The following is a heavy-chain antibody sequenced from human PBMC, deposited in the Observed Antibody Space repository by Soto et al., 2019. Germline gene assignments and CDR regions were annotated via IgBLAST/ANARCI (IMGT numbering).Heavy chain of an antibody. V-gene: IGHV3-11*04. CDR3: AKDMSSGWFRYYFDY. Sequence: GGSLSLSCAASGFPFSDYYMSWIRQAPGKGLEWVSYISSSGSTIYYADSVKGRFTISRDNAKNSLYLQMNSLRAEDTAVYYCAKDMSSGWFRYYFDYWGQGTLVTVSS. CDR1: GFPFSDYY. J-gene: IGHJ4*02. CDR2: ISSSGSTI. D-gene: IGHD6-19*01.